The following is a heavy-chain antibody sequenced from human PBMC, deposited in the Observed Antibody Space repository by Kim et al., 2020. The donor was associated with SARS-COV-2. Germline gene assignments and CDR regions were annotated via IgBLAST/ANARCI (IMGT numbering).Heavy chain of an antibody. CDR1: GYTFTSYG. Sequence: ASVKVSCKASGYTFTSYGISWVRQAPGQGLEWMGWISPNNGNTNYAQKLQGRVTMTTDTSTSTAYMELRSLRSDDTAVYYCASWGWGGELSYGMDVWGQGTTVPVSS. CDR3: ASWGWGGELSYGMDV. CDR2: ISPNNGNT. J-gene: IGHJ6*02. D-gene: IGHD3-10*01. V-gene: IGHV1-18*04.